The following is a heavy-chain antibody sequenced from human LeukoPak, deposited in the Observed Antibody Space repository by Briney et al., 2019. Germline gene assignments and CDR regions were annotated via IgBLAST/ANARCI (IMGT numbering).Heavy chain of an antibody. Sequence: PGGSLRLSCAASGFTVSSNYMTWVRQAPGKGLEWVSVFYSGGSTYYADSVKGRFTISRDNSKNTLYLQMNSLRAEDTAVYYCAKQGCSGGSCYFDYWGQGTLVTVSS. D-gene: IGHD2-15*01. CDR2: FYSGGST. V-gene: IGHV3-53*01. CDR1: GFTVSSNY. CDR3: AKQGCSGGSCYFDY. J-gene: IGHJ4*02.